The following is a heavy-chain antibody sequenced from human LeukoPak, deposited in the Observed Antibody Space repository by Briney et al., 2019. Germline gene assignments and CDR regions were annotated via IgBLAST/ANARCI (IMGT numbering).Heavy chain of an antibody. Sequence: GGSLRLSCAASGFXFSSYAISWVRQAPGKGLEWVSAISGSGGSTYYADSVKGRFSISRDNSKNTLYLQMNSLRAEDTAVYYCTRVIVATKDYWGQGTLVTVSS. D-gene: IGHD5-12*01. CDR3: TRVIVATKDY. CDR1: GFXFSSYA. V-gene: IGHV3-23*01. CDR2: ISGSGGST. J-gene: IGHJ4*02.